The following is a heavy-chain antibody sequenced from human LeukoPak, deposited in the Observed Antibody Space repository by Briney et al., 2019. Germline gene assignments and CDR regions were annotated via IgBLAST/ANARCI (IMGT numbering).Heavy chain of an antibody. J-gene: IGHJ4*02. V-gene: IGHV3-7*01. D-gene: IGHD3-22*01. CDR3: ARGVGYYDSTGYYHLYYFDY. CDR2: IKQDGSEK. CDR1: GFTFSNYW. Sequence: GGSLRLSCGVSGFTFSNYWMSWVRQAPGKGLEWVANIKQDGSEKYYVDSVKGRFTISRDNAKNSLYLQMNSLRVEDTAVYYCARGVGYYDSTGYYHLYYFDYWGQGTLVTVSS.